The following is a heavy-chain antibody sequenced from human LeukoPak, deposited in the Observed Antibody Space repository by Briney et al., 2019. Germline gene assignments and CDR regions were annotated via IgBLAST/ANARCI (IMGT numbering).Heavy chain of an antibody. CDR1: GYTFTDHY. V-gene: IGHV1-18*04. D-gene: IGHD6-19*01. Sequence: GASVKVSCKALGYTFTDHYFHWLRQAPGQGLEWMGWISAYNGNTNYAQKLQGRVTMTTDTSTSTAYMELRSLRSDDTAVYYCARCRRVGQWLGKKDYFDYWGQGTLVTVSS. CDR2: ISAYNGNT. CDR3: ARCRRVGQWLGKKDYFDY. J-gene: IGHJ4*02.